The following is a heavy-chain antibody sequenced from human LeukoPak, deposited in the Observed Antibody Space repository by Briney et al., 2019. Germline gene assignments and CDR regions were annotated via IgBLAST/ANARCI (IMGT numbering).Heavy chain of an antibody. Sequence: ASVKVSCKASGYTFTSYDINWVRQAPGQGLEWVGRINPNSGGTDYAQKFQGRVTMTRDTSINTAYMELSRLRSDDTAVYYCARDRAMDYWGQGTLVTVSS. CDR2: INPNSGGT. CDR3: ARDRAMDY. J-gene: IGHJ4*02. CDR1: GYTFTSYD. V-gene: IGHV1-2*06.